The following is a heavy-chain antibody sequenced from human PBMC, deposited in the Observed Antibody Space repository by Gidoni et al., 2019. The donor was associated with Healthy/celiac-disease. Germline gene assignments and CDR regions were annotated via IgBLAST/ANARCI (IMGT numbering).Heavy chain of an antibody. CDR3: AREGSGLDAFDI. CDR2: ISSSSSYI. D-gene: IGHD2-15*01. V-gene: IGHV3-21*01. J-gene: IGHJ3*02. Sequence: VSSISSSSSYIYYADSVKGRFTISRDNAKNSLYLQVNSLRAEDTAVYYCAREGSGLDAFDIWGQGTMVTVSS.